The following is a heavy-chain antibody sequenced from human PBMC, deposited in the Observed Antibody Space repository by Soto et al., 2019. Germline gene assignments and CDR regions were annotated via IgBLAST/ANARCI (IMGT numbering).Heavy chain of an antibody. CDR3: ASSADIVVVPAASGLDY. J-gene: IGHJ4*02. CDR2: IIPILGIA. V-gene: IGHV1-69*02. Sequence: SVKVSCKASGGTFSSYTISWVRQAPGQGLEWMGRIIPILGIANYAQKFQGRVTITADKSTSTAYMELSSLRSEDTAVYYCASSADIVVVPAASGLDYWGQGTLVTVSS. CDR1: GGTFSSYT. D-gene: IGHD2-2*01.